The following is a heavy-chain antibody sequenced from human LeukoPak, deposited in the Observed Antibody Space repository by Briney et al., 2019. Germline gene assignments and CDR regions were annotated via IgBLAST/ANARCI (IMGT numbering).Heavy chain of an antibody. CDR3: AKPGYCSSVTSCLNWFDP. CDR1: GFTFSRNA. J-gene: IGHJ5*02. CDR2: ISYDGSDK. D-gene: IGHD2-8*02. Sequence: PGGSLRLSCVVSGFTFSRNAMHWVRQAPGKGPEWVAIISYDGSDKYYADSVKSRFTISRDNSKNTLYLQMNSLSSEDTAVYYCAKPGYCSSVTSCLNWFDPWGQGTLVTVSS. V-gene: IGHV3-30*18.